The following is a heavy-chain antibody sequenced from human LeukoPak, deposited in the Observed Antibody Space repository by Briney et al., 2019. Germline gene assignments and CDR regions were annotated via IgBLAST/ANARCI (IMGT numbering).Heavy chain of an antibody. V-gene: IGHV3-23*01. J-gene: IGHJ4*02. CDR2: ISVSGHKT. CDR3: ARSYATDY. D-gene: IGHD2-2*01. Sequence: GGSLRLSCAASGFTFRSYSMSWVRQAPGKGLEWVSGISVSGHKTYHADSVKGRFTISRDNSKNMVYLQMNSLRAEDTAVYYCARSYATDYWGQGTLVTVSS. CDR1: GFTFRSYS.